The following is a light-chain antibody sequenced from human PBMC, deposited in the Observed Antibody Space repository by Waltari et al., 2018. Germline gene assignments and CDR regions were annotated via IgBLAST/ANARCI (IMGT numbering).Light chain of an antibody. V-gene: IGLV3-21*02. J-gene: IGLJ3*02. CDR2: DDT. Sequence: YVVTQPPSVSVAPGETARITCGGDDIGSKSVHWYRQRPGQAPILVLYDDTDRPSGIPERFSGSNSGNTATLTLSWVEAGDEADYYCQVWDSSTDHLVFGGGTKLSVL. CDR3: QVWDSSTDHLV. CDR1: DIGSKS.